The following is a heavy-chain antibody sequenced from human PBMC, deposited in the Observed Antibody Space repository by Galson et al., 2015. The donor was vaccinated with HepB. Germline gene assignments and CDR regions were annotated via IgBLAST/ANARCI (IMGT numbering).Heavy chain of an antibody. CDR1: GDSVSSNSAA. CDR2: TYYRSKWYN. V-gene: IGHV6-1*01. J-gene: IGHJ3*02. CDR3: ARDLPGYSSSWNAFDI. D-gene: IGHD6-13*01. Sequence: CAISGDSVSSNSAAWNWIRQSPSRGLEWLGRTYYRSKWYNDYAVSVKSRITINPDTSKNQFSLQLNSVTPEDTAVYYCARDLPGYSSSWNAFDIWGQGTMVTVSS.